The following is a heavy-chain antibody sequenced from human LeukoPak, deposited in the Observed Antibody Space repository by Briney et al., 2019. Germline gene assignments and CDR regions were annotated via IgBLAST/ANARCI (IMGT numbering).Heavy chain of an antibody. V-gene: IGHV1-18*01. D-gene: IGHD2-2*01. Sequence: ASVKVSCKASGYTFTSYGISWVRQAPGQGLEWMGWISAYNGNTNYAQKLQGRVTMTTDTSTSTAYMELRSLRSDDTAVYYCARGLFVVVPAAGSDYWGQGTLVTVSS. CDR1: GYTFTSYG. J-gene: IGHJ4*02. CDR2: ISAYNGNT. CDR3: ARGLFVVVPAAGSDY.